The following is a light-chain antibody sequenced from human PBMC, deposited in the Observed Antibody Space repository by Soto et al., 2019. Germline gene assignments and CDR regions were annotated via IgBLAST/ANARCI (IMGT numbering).Light chain of an antibody. CDR2: YAS. Sequence: EIIMTQSPATLSVSPGERATLSCRASHSVSNNLAWYQQKPGQAPRLLIYYASTRATGIPARFSGSGSGTEFALTISSLQSEDFPLYYCQQYNDWPTITFGQGTRLEVK. J-gene: IGKJ5*01. CDR3: QQYNDWPTIT. CDR1: HSVSNN. V-gene: IGKV3-15*01.